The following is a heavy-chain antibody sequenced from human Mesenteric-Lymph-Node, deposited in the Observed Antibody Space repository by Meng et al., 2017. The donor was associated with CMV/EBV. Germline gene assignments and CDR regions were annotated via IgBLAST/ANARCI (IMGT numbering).Heavy chain of an antibody. D-gene: IGHD3-22*01. CDR3: AKEYYDTSGSPFHAFDI. Sequence: GGSLRLSCAASGFTFDDYVMHWVRQGPGKGLEWVSGISGGGGNTYYAYYANSVKGRFTISRDNSKNTLYLQMNGLRAEDTAVYYCAKEYYDTSGSPFHAFDIWGQGTMVTVSS. V-gene: IGHV3-23*01. CDR2: ISGGGGNT. CDR1: GFTFDDYV. J-gene: IGHJ3*02.